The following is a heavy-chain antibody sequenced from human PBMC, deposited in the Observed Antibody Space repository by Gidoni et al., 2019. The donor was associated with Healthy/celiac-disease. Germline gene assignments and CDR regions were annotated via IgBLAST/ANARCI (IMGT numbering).Heavy chain of an antibody. CDR1: GDSVSSHSAA. CDR2: TYYRSKLYN. D-gene: IGHD2-2*01. CDR3: ARDCSSTSCYGPDWFDP. V-gene: IGHV6-1*01. J-gene: IGHJ5*02. Sequence: QVQLQQSGPGLVKPSQTLSLTCAISGDSVSSHSAAWHWIRQSPSRGLELLGRTYYRSKLYNDDAVSVKSRITINPDTSKNQFSLQLNSVTPEDTAVYYCARDCSSTSCYGPDWFDPWGQGTLVTVSS.